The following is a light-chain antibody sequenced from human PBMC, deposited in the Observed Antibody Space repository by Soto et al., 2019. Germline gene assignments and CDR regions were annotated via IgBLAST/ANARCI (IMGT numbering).Light chain of an antibody. CDR1: QSISTW. CDR3: QQYNSYYTFGTAT. CDR2: SAY. V-gene: IGKV1-5*03. Sequence: IQMTQSPSTLSSSVGDRVTITCRASQSISTWLAWYQQKPGKAPKLLIYSAYDLESGVPSRFSGSGFGTEFTLTSTSLQPDDFDTYYCQQYNSYYTFGTATFGQGTKVDIK. J-gene: IGKJ1*01.